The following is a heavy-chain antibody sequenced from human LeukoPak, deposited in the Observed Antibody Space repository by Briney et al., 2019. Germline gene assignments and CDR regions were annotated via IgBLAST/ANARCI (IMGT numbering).Heavy chain of an antibody. CDR2: IYSGGNT. Sequence: GGSLRLSCVASGFTVSTNYMSWIRRAPGKGLEWVSVIYSGGNTYYADSVKGRFTISRDNSKNTLYLQMNSLRAEDTAVYYCARRFVTAANNTIGFQHWGQGTLVTVSS. V-gene: IGHV3-53*01. D-gene: IGHD2-21*02. CDR3: ARRFVTAANNTIGFQH. CDR1: GFTVSTNY. J-gene: IGHJ1*01.